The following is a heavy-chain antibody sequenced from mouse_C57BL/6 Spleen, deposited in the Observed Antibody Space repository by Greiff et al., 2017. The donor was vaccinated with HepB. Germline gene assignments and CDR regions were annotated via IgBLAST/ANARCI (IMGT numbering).Heavy chain of an antibody. CDR3: TPSDYSNYVPFAY. CDR2: IDPENGDT. V-gene: IGHV14-4*01. CDR1: GFNIKDDY. D-gene: IGHD2-5*01. Sequence: EVQLQQSGAELVRPGASVKLSCTASGFNIKDDYMHWVKQRPEQGLEWIGWIDPENGDTEYASKFQGTATITADTSSNTAYLQLSSLTSEDTAVYSCTPSDYSNYVPFAYWGQGTLVTVSA. J-gene: IGHJ3*01.